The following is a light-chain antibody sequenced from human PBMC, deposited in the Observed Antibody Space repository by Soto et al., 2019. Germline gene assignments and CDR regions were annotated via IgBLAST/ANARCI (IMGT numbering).Light chain of an antibody. CDR1: QSITTD. CDR3: QQSNASPRT. V-gene: IGKV1-39*01. J-gene: IGKJ1*01. CDR2: TAS. Sequence: DVDMAQTPSSLSASVGDRVTITCRASQSITTDLNWYQQKPGKAPKLLMHTASAFQSGVPSRFSGSASGTNFTLTITSLQPEDVATYYCQQSNASPRTFGQGTKVAI.